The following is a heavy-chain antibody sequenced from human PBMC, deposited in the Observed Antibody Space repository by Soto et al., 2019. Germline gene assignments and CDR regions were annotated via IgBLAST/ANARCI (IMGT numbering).Heavy chain of an antibody. D-gene: IGHD2-21*01. J-gene: IGHJ4*02. CDR2: LSFDGHHK. Sequence: GGSLRLSCSASGFTFSSHGMHWIRQAPGKGLEWVAVLSFDGHHKYFADSVKGRFTISRDNSRSTLYLHMNSLRVEDTVVYYCAKDRLPDHFDTCGRDHWGQGTLVSVSS. CDR1: GFTFSSHG. CDR3: AKDRLPDHFDTCGRDH. V-gene: IGHV3-30*18.